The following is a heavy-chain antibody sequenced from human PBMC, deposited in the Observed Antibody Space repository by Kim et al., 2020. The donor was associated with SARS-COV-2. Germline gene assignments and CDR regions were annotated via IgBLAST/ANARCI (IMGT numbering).Heavy chain of an antibody. CDR2: IYYSGST. V-gene: IGHV4-31*03. CDR3: ARQVMIPYYFDY. D-gene: IGHD3-16*01. CDR1: GGSISSGGYY. J-gene: IGHJ4*02. Sequence: SETLSLTCTVSGGSISSGGYYWSWIRQHPGKGLEWIGYIYYSGSTYYNPSLKSRVTISVDTSKNQFSLKLSSVTAADTAVYYCARQVMIPYYFDYWGQGTLVTVSS.